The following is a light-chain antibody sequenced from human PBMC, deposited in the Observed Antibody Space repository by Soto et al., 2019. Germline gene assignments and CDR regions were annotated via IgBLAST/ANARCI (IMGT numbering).Light chain of an antibody. Sequence: EIVLTQSPGTLSLSPGDRATLSCRASQSVSSSYLAWYQQKPGQAPRLLIYDASRRATGIPDRFSGSGSGTDFTLTISRLEPEDFAVYYCQQYGSTPRTFGQGTKVDIK. V-gene: IGKV3-20*01. J-gene: IGKJ1*01. CDR3: QQYGSTPRT. CDR1: QSVSSSY. CDR2: DAS.